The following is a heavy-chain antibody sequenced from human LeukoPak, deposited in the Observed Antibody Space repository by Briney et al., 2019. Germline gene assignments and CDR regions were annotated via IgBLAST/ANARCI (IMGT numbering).Heavy chain of an antibody. Sequence: GSLRLSCAASGNTFSSYWMHWVRQAPGKGLVWVSRINSDGSSTNYVDSVKGRFTISRDNAKNTLYLQMNSLRAEDTAVYYCASAPFSSTNYWGQGTLVTVSS. V-gene: IGHV3-74*01. CDR2: INSDGSST. D-gene: IGHD2-2*01. CDR3: ASAPFSSTNY. CDR1: GNTFSSYW. J-gene: IGHJ4*02.